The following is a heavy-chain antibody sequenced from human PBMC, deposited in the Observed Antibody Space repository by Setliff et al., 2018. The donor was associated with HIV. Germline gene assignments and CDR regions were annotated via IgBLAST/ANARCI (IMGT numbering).Heavy chain of an antibody. D-gene: IGHD3-22*01. Sequence: PGGSLRLSCAVSGFTFRTYWMSWVRQTPGKGLEWVANIKQDGSQKYYVDSVKGRFTISRDNAKNSLYLQMNSLRAEDTAVYYCASSRPSDDSSGYLDHWGQGTLVTVSS. CDR3: ASSRPSDDSSGYLDH. V-gene: IGHV3-7*03. J-gene: IGHJ4*01. CDR2: IKQDGSQK. CDR1: GFTFRTYW.